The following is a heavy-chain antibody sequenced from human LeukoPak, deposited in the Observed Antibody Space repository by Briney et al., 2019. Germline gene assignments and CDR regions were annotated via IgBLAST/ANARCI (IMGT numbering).Heavy chain of an antibody. CDR3: AREIGYYFDSDDSRLRGRLDV. CDR2: IYLSGVT. CDR1: GFTINTNY. J-gene: IGHJ6*04. V-gene: IGHV3-53*01. D-gene: IGHD3-22*01. Sequence: GGSLRLSCAASGFTINTNYMNWVRQAPGRGLEWLSVIYLSGVTKYAESVKGRFTVSRDIAKNTVYLEMNDLRAEDTALYYCAREIGYYFDSDDSRLRGRLDVWGKGTSVTVSS.